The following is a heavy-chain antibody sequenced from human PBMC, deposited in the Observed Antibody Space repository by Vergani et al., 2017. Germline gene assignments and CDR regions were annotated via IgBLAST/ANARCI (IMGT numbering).Heavy chain of an antibody. V-gene: IGHV4-39*07. J-gene: IGHJ6*02. D-gene: IGHD6-19*01. CDR3: ARAAAAVAEDYYYYGMDV. CDR1: GGSISSSSYY. Sequence: QLQLQESGPGLVKPSETLSLTCTVSGGSISSSSYYWGWIRQPPGKGLEWIGSIYYSGSTYYNPSLKSRVTISVDTSKNQFSLKLSSVTAADTAVYYCARAAAAVAEDYYYYGMDVWGQGTTVTVSS. CDR2: IYYSGST.